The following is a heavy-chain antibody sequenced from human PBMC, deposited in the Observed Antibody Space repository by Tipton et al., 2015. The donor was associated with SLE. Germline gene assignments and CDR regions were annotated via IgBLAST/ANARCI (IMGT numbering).Heavy chain of an antibody. V-gene: IGHV4-39*01. Sequence: TLSLTCIVSGDSISRGDYYWGWIRQPPGKGLEWIGSIHYRGATYFNPSLKSRVSMSGDTSKNQFSRKLTSVTAADTAVYSCARRERGYSYAPFDYWGQGTLITVSS. CDR3: ARRERGYSYAPFDY. J-gene: IGHJ4*02. CDR2: IHYRGAT. CDR1: GDSISRGDYY. D-gene: IGHD5-18*01.